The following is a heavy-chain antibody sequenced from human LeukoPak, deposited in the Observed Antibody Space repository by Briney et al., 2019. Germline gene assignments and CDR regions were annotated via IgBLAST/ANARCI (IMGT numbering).Heavy chain of an antibody. CDR2: INPNSGGT. CDR1: GYTFTGYY. Sequence: GASVKVSCKASGYTFTGYYMHWVRQAPGQGLEWMGWINPNSGGTNYAQKFQGRVAMTRDTPISTAYMELSRLRSDDTAVYYCARDINPLYGDNYYYYGMDVWGQGTTVTVSS. D-gene: IGHD4-17*01. CDR3: ARDINPLYGDNYYYYGMDV. J-gene: IGHJ6*02. V-gene: IGHV1-2*02.